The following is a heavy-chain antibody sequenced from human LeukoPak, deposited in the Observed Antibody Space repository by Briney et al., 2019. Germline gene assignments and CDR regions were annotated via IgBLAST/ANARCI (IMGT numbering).Heavy chain of an antibody. Sequence: SGTLSLTCTVSGGSISSYYWSWIRQPPGKGLEWIGYIYYSGSTNYNPSLKSRVTISVDTSKNQFSLKLSSVTAADTAVYYCARGAVAGTFDYWSQGTLVTVSS. CDR2: IYYSGST. CDR3: ARGAVAGTFDY. D-gene: IGHD6-19*01. J-gene: IGHJ4*02. CDR1: GGSISSYY. V-gene: IGHV4-59*01.